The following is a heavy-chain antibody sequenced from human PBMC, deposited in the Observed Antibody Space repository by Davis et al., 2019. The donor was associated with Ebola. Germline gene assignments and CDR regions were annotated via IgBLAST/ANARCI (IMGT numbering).Heavy chain of an antibody. CDR3: ASEMGCSTTLCWFDP. CDR2: INGDGSST. V-gene: IGHV3-74*01. Sequence: GESLKISCAASGFTFSSHWMHWVRQAPGKGLEWVSRINGDGSSTRYADSVKGRFTISRDNAKNTVYLQMNSLRAEDTAVYYCASEMGCSTTLCWFDPWGQGTQVTVSS. CDR1: GFTFSSHW. J-gene: IGHJ5*02. D-gene: IGHD2-2*01.